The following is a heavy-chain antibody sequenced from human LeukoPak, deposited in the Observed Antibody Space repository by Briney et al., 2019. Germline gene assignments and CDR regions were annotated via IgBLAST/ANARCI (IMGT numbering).Heavy chain of an antibody. CDR1: GGSISSSSYY. D-gene: IGHD3-10*01. Sequence: SETLSLTCTVSGGSISSSSYYWGWIRQPPGKGLEWIGSIYYSGSTYYNPSLRSRVTISVDTSKNQFSLKLSSVTAADTAVYYCARLDYYGSGSYYNVNWFDPWGQGTLVTVSS. CDR3: ARLDYYGSGSYYNVNWFDP. CDR2: IYYSGST. J-gene: IGHJ5*02. V-gene: IGHV4-39*07.